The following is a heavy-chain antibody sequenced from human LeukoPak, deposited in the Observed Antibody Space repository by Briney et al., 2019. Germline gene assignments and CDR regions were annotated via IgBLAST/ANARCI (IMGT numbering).Heavy chain of an antibody. CDR3: TRVGYIDEGIDY. CDR1: GFPFSSYW. Sequence: GGSLRLSCVASGFPFSSYWMTWVRQAPGKGLEWVANIKQDGCKKSYVDSVKGRFTISRDNAKNSLYLQMNSLRAEDTAIYYCTRVGYIDEGIDYWGQGTLVTVSS. D-gene: IGHD5-24*01. CDR2: IKQDGCKK. V-gene: IGHV3-7*04. J-gene: IGHJ4*02.